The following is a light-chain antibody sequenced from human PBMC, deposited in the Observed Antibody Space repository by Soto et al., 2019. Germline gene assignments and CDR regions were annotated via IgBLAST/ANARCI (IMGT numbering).Light chain of an antibody. J-gene: IGKJ4*01. CDR1: QDLSDY. CDR3: QQYNNYPLT. Sequence: DIQMPQSPSSLSAAVGDRVTITCRASQDLSDYLAWFQHKPGKAPKSLIYAASSLQSGVPSRFIGSRSAAAFTLTITSLEPGDFAPYYCQQYNNYPLTFGGETKVEIK. V-gene: IGKV1-16*01. CDR2: AAS.